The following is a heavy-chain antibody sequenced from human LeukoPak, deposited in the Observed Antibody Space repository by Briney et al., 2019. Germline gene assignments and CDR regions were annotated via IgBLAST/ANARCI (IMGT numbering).Heavy chain of an antibody. J-gene: IGHJ6*03. Sequence: ASVKVSCKASGVTFSSYAISLVRQAPGQGLEWMGGIIPIFGTANYAQKFQGRVTITTDESTSTAYMELSSLRSEDTAVYYYARVVGGFDWLPDYYYYYMDVWGKGTTVTVSS. D-gene: IGHD3-9*01. CDR3: ARVVGGFDWLPDYYYYYMDV. CDR1: GVTFSSYA. CDR2: IIPIFGTA. V-gene: IGHV1-69*05.